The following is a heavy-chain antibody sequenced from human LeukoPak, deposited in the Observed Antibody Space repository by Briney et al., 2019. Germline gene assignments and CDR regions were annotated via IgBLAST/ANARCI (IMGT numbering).Heavy chain of an antibody. CDR3: AKDRPRYYDFWSGYLYDP. D-gene: IGHD3-3*01. CDR2: ISYDGSNK. J-gene: IGHJ5*02. Sequence: PGGSLRLSCAAYGFTFSSYAMHWVRQAPGKGLEWVAVISYDGSNKYYADSVKGRFTISRDNSKNTLYLQMNSLRAEDTAVYYCAKDRPRYYDFWSGYLYDPWGQGTLVTVSS. CDR1: GFTFSSYA. V-gene: IGHV3-30*04.